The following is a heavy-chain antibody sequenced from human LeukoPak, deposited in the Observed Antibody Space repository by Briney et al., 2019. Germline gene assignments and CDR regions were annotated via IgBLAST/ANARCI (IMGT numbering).Heavy chain of an antibody. D-gene: IGHD3-3*01. CDR3: AKDSGAYDFWSGYYIHDAFDI. V-gene: IGHV3-23*01. CDR2: ISGSGGST. J-gene: IGHJ3*02. Sequence: PGGSLRLSCAASGFTFSSYSMNWVRQAPGKGLEWVSAISGSGGSTYYADSAKGRFTISRDNSKNTLYLQMNSLRAEDTAVYYCAKDSGAYDFWSGYYIHDAFDIWGQGTMVTVSS. CDR1: GFTFSSYS.